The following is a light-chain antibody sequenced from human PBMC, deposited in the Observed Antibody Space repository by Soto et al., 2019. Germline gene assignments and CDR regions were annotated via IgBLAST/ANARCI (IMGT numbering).Light chain of an antibody. CDR2: ASS. J-gene: IGKJ4*01. CDR3: HQYYSSIT. V-gene: IGKV3-20*01. Sequence: PGEGATLSCRASQDVYHNFLAWYQQRPGQAPRLIIYASSRRATGIPDRFSGSGSGTDFTLTISRVGPEDIAVYFCHQYYSSITFGGGTKVEVK. CDR1: QDVYHNF.